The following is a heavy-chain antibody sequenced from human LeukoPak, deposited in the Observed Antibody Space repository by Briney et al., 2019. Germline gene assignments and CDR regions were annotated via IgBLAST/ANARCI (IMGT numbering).Heavy chain of an antibody. J-gene: IGHJ4*02. V-gene: IGHV3-33*01. Sequence: GGSLRLSCAASGFTFSSYGMHWVRQAPGKGLEWVSVIWYDGSNQYYSDSVKGRFTISRDNSKNTLYLQMKSLRAEDTAMYYCARDWGRGNSGYKDYWGQGTLVAVSS. D-gene: IGHD3-22*01. CDR3: ARDWGRGNSGYKDY. CDR1: GFTFSSYG. CDR2: IWYDGSNQ.